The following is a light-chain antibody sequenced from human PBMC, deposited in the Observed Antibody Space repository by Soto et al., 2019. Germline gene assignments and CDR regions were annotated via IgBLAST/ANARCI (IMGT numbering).Light chain of an antibody. J-gene: IGLJ1*01. CDR2: DVS. CDR3: CSYAGSFYV. CDR1: SSDVGGYNY. Sequence: QSALTQPRSVSGSQGQSVPIPCTGTSSDVGGYNYVSWYQQHPGKAPKLMIYDVSERPSGVPDRFSGSKSGNTASLTISGLQAEDEADYYCCSYAGSFYVFGTGTKLTVL. V-gene: IGLV2-11*01.